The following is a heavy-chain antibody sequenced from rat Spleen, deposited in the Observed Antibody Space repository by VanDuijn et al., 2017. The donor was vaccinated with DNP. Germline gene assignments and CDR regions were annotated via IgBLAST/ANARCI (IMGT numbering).Heavy chain of an antibody. CDR2: ITYDGGNT. J-gene: IGHJ2*01. CDR1: GFTFSDFY. Sequence: EVQLVESGGGLVQPGRSLKLSCAASGFTFSDFYMAWVRQAPTRGLELVAYITYDGGNTHYGDSVKGRCTISRDNAKSTLYLQMNSLRSEDMATYYCARWADYFDYWGQGVMVTVSS. V-gene: IGHV5-22*01. CDR3: ARWADYFDY. D-gene: IGHD4-6*01.